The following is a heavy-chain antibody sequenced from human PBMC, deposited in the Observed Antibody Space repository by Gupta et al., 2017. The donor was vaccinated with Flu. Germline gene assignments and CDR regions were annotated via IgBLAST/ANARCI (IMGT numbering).Heavy chain of an antibody. CDR2: ISSGGNST. Sequence: AMTWVRQSPGKGLEWVSLISSGGNSTYYADSVKGRFTISRDNSKNTLHLQMNSLRADDTAVYYCAKVDTTVVTWGGGFDYWGQGTLVLVSS. D-gene: IGHD2-15*01. CDR3: AKVDTTVVTWGGGFDY. V-gene: IGHV3-23*01. J-gene: IGHJ4*02. CDR1: A.